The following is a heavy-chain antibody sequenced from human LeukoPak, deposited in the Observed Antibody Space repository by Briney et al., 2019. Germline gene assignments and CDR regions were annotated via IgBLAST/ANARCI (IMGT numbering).Heavy chain of an antibody. CDR3: ARDNDILTGYPDY. D-gene: IGHD3-9*01. CDR1: GFTFSSYG. Sequence: GRSLRLSCAVSGFTFSSYGMHWVRQAPGKGLEWVAVIWYDGSNKYYADSVKGRFTISRDNSKNTLYLQMNSLRAEDTAVYYCARDNDILTGYPDYWGQGTLVTVSS. J-gene: IGHJ4*02. CDR2: IWYDGSNK. V-gene: IGHV3-33*01.